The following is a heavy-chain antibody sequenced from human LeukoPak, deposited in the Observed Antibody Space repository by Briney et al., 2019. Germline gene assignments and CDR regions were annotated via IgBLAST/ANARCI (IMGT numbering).Heavy chain of an antibody. J-gene: IGHJ4*02. V-gene: IGHV1-69*05. D-gene: IGHD2-15*01. CDR1: GGTFSSYA. CDR2: IIPIFGTA. Sequence: GSSVKVSCQASGGTFSSYAISWVRQAPGQGLEWMGGIIPIFGTANYAQKFQGRVTMTTDRSTSTAYMELRSLRSDDTAVYYCARSRTPTCSGGRCYTYWGQGTLVTVSS. CDR3: ARSRTPTCSGGRCYTY.